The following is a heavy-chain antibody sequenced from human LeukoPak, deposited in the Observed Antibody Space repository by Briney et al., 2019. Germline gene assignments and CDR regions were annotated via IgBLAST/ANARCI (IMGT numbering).Heavy chain of an antibody. CDR3: AKAYWGIAAAGLDY. CDR1: GFPFRSYA. D-gene: IGHD6-13*01. Sequence: GSLRLSCAASGFPFRSYAMSWVRQAPGKGLEWVSAMSGSGGRTYYADSVKGRFTISRDNSKNTLYLQMNSLRAEDTAVYYCAKAYWGIAAAGLDYWGQGTLVTVSS. V-gene: IGHV3-23*01. J-gene: IGHJ4*02. CDR2: MSGSGGRT.